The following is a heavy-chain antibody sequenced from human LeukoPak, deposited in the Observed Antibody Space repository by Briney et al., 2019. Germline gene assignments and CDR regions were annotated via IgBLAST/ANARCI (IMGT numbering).Heavy chain of an antibody. J-gene: IGHJ4*02. CDR2: IYYSGST. D-gene: IGHD3-3*01. CDR1: GGSISSGGYY. V-gene: IGHV4-31*03. CDR3: ARGGGSYWSGYYWSGNYFDY. Sequence: SQTLSLTCTVSGGSISSGGYYWSWIRQHPGKGLEWIGYIYYSGSTYYNPSLKSRVTISVDTSKNQFSLKLSSVTAADTAVYYCARGGGSYWSGYYWSGNYFDYWGQGTLVTASS.